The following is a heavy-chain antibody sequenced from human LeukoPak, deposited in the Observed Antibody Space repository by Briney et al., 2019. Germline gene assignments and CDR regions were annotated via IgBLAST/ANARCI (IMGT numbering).Heavy chain of an antibody. Sequence: SETLSLTCAVSGYSISSGYYWGWIRQSPGKGLEWIGSMYHSGSTYYNPSLKSRVTISVDTSKNQFSLKLSSVTATDTAIYYCARSWNYGRAVEAFDIWGQGTMVTVSS. CDR2: MYHSGST. D-gene: IGHD1-7*01. CDR3: ARSWNYGRAVEAFDI. CDR1: GYSISSGYY. V-gene: IGHV4-38-2*01. J-gene: IGHJ3*02.